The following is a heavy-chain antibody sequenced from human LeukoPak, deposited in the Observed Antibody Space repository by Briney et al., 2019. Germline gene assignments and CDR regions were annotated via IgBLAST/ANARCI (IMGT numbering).Heavy chain of an antibody. J-gene: IGHJ2*01. Sequence: PGGSLRLSCAASGFTFSSYGMHWVRQAPGKGLEWVSSISNSGTNTYYADSVRGRFTISRDNSKNTLYLQMSSLRAEDTALYYCATTVTPYWYFDLWGRGTLVTVSS. D-gene: IGHD4-17*01. V-gene: IGHV3-23*01. CDR1: GFTFSSYG. CDR3: ATTVTPYWYFDL. CDR2: ISNSGTNT.